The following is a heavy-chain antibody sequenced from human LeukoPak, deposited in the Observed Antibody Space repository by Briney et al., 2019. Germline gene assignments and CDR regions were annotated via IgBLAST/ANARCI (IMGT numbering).Heavy chain of an antibody. V-gene: IGHV3-48*03. CDR3: AKSPVSSCRGSFCYPFDY. CDR2: ISSSGSTI. D-gene: IGHD2-15*01. CDR1: GFTFSSYE. Sequence: GGSLRLSCAASGFTFSSYEMNWVRQAPGKGLEWVSYISSSGSTIYYADSVKGRFTISRDNAKNSLYLQMNSLRAKDTAVYFCAKSPVSSCRGSFCYPFDYWGQGNLVTVSS. J-gene: IGHJ4*02.